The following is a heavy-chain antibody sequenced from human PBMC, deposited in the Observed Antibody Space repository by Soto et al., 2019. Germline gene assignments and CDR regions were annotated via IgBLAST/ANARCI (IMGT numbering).Heavy chain of an antibody. V-gene: IGHV3-7*03. CDR1: GFTFSSYW. CDR2: IKQDGSEE. D-gene: IGHD1-20*01. Sequence: SLRLSCAASGFTFSSYWMSWVRQAPGKGLEWVANIKQDGSEEYYVDSVKGRFTISRDNAKNSLYLQMNSLRAEDTAVYYCARAWSITGMDFDYWGQGTLVTVSS. CDR3: ARAWSITGMDFDY. J-gene: IGHJ4*02.